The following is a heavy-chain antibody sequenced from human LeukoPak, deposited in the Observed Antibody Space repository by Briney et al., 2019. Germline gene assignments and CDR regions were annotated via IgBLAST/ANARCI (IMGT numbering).Heavy chain of an antibody. J-gene: IGHJ4*02. CDR3: ATSASGYSGYDYNY. CDR1: GYTLTKLS. V-gene: IGHV1-24*01. CDR2: FDPEDGET. Sequence: ASVKVSCKVSGYTLTKLSMHWVRQAPGKGLEWMGGFDPEDGETIYAQKFQGRVTMTEDTSTDTAYMELSSLRSEDTAVYYCATSASGYSGYDYNYWGQGTLVTVSS. D-gene: IGHD5-12*01.